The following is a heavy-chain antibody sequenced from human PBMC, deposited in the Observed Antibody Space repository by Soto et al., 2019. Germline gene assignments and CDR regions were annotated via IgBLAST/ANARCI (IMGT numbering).Heavy chain of an antibody. CDR1: GFAFSSHP. CDR3: AREVPRYSSSRYQGRYGMDV. V-gene: IGHV3-21*01. Sequence: GGSLRLSCAASGFAFSSHPMSWVRQAPERGLEWVSSISSSSSYIYYADSVKGRFTISRDNAKNSLYLQMNSLRAEDTAVYYCAREVPRYSSSRYQGRYGMDVWGQGTTVTVSS. CDR2: ISSSSSYI. J-gene: IGHJ6*02. D-gene: IGHD6-13*01.